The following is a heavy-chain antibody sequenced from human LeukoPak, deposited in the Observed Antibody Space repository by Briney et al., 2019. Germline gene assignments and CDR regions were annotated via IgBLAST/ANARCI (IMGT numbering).Heavy chain of an antibody. CDR1: GYTLTELS. J-gene: IGHJ4*02. CDR2: FDPEDGET. V-gene: IGHV1-24*01. Sequence: ASVKVSCKVSGYTLTELSIHWVRQAPGKGLEWMGGFDPEDGETIYAQKFQGRVTMTEDTSTDTAYMELSSLRSEDTAVYYCATTPTGMVRGAFDYWGQGTLVTVSS. D-gene: IGHD3-10*01. CDR3: ATTPTGMVRGAFDY.